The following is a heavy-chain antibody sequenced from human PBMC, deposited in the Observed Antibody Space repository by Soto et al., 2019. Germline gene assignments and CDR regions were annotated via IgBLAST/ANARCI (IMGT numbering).Heavy chain of an antibody. D-gene: IGHD7-27*01. CDR2: IIPIFGTA. CDR3: AREGTGAFKSDAFDI. CDR1: GGTFSSYA. V-gene: IGHV1-69*13. Sequence: ASVKVSCKASGGTFSSYAISWVRQAPGQGLEWMGGIIPIFGTANYAQKFQGRVTITADESTSTAYMELSSLGSEDTAVYYCAREGTGAFKSDAFDIWGQGTMVTVSS. J-gene: IGHJ3*02.